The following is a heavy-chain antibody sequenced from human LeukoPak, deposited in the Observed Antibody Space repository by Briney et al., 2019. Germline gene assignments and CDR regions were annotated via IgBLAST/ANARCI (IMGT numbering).Heavy chain of an antibody. J-gene: IGHJ5*01. D-gene: IGHD3-22*01. CDR1: GGSFSGYY. CDR2: INHSGST. V-gene: IGHV4-34*01. Sequence: SETLSLTCAVYGGSFSGYYWSWIRQPPGKGLEWIGEINHSGSTNYNPSLKSRVTISVDTSKNQFSLKLSSVTAADTAVYYCARSPFGSITMIENWFDSWGQGTLVTVSS. CDR3: ARSPFGSITMIENWFDS.